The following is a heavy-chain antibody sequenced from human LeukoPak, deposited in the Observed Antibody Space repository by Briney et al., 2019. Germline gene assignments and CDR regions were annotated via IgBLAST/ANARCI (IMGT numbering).Heavy chain of an antibody. CDR1: GGSFSGYY. CDR2: INHSGST. CDR3: ARRPGMDAFDI. V-gene: IGHV4-34*01. Sequence: SETLSLTCAVYGGSFSGYYWSWIRQPPGKGLEWIGEINHSGSTNYNPSLKSRVTISVDTSKNQFSLKLSSVTAADTAVYYCARRPGMDAFDIWGQGTMVTVSS. J-gene: IGHJ3*02. D-gene: IGHD3-10*01.